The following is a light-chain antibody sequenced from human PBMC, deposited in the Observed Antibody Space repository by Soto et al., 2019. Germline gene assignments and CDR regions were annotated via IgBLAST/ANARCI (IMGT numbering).Light chain of an antibody. CDR3: SSYTSISTVV. CDR2: EVS. Sequence: QAVVTQPASVSGSPGQSITISCTGTSSDVGGYTYVSWYQQHPGKAPKLMIYEVSNRPSGVSNRFAGSKSGNRASLTISGLQPEDEADYYCSSYTSISTVVFGGGTKLTVL. J-gene: IGLJ2*01. V-gene: IGLV2-14*01. CDR1: SSDVGGYTY.